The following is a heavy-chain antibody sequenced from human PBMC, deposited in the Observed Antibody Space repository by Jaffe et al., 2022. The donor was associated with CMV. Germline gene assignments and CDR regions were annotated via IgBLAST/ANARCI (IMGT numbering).Heavy chain of an antibody. J-gene: IGHJ4*02. V-gene: IGHV3-33*08. CDR3: ARDTVAGTDGWGGLFDY. CDR2: IWYDGSNK. Sequence: QVQLVESGGGVVQPGRSLRLSCAASGFTFSSYGMHWVRQAPGKGLEWVAVIWYDGSNKYYADSVKGRFTISRDNSKNTLYLQMNSLRAEDTAVYYCARDTVAGTDGWGGLFDYWGQGTLVTVSS. D-gene: IGHD6-19*01. CDR1: GFTFSSYG.